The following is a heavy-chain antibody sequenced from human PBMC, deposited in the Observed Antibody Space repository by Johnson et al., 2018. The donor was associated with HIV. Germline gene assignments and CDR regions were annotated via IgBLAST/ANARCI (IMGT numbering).Heavy chain of an antibody. V-gene: IGHV3-30-3*01. Sequence: QVQLVESGVGVVQPGRSLRLSCAASGFIFSGSAMHWVRQAPGKGLEWVASISYEGSNIHYGDSVKGRFTISRDNGKKSLHLQMTRLRAEDTALYYCVRDLGVGGTVPQSVAFDIWGQGTMVTVSS. D-gene: IGHD1-26*01. J-gene: IGHJ3*02. CDR2: ISYEGSNI. CDR3: VRDLGVGGTVPQSVAFDI. CDR1: GFIFSGSA.